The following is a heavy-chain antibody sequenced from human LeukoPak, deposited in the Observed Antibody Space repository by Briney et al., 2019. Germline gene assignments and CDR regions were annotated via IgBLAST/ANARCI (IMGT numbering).Heavy chain of an antibody. J-gene: IGHJ4*02. V-gene: IGHV3-21*01. D-gene: IGHD2-15*01. CDR2: ISSSSSYI. CDR3: ARGRYCSCGSCYNDY. CDR1: GFTFSSYS. Sequence: GGSLRLSCAASGFTFSSYSMNWVRQAPGKGLEWVSSISSSSSYIYYADSVKGRFTISRDNAKNSLYLQMNSLRAEDTAVYYCARGRYCSCGSCYNDYWGQGTLVTVSS.